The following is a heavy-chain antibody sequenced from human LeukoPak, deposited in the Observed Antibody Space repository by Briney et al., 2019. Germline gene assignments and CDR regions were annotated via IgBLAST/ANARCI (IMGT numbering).Heavy chain of an antibody. J-gene: IGHJ6*02. V-gene: IGHV1-2*02. Sequence: ASVKVSCKASGYTFTGYYMHWVRQAPGQGLEWMGWINPNSGGTNYAQKFQGRVTMTRDTSISTAYMELSSLRSEDTAVYYCARSGSYYYYGMDVWGQGTTVTVSS. D-gene: IGHD1-14*01. CDR3: ARSGSYYYYGMDV. CDR2: INPNSGGT. CDR1: GYTFTGYY.